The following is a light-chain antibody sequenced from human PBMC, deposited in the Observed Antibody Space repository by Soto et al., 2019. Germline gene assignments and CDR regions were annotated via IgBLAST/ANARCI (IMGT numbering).Light chain of an antibody. CDR3: QQYVSSPWT. V-gene: IGKV3-20*01. CDR2: GAS. CDR1: QSVSSNY. J-gene: IGKJ1*01. Sequence: EIVLTQSPGTLSLSPGERATLSSRASQSVSSNYLAWYQQEPGQAPRLLIYGASSGATGIPDRFSGSGSGTDFALTIARLEPADSAVYYCQQYVSSPWTFGQGTKV.